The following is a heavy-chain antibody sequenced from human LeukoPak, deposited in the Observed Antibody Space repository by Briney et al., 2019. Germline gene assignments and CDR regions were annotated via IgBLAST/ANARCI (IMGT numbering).Heavy chain of an antibody. CDR2: IYYSGST. D-gene: IGHD1-26*01. CDR1: GGSISSSSYY. V-gene: IGHV4-39*07. J-gene: IGHJ4*02. Sequence: PSETLSLTCTVSGGSISSSSYYWGWIRQPPGKGLEWIGSIYYSGSTYYNPSLKSRVTISVDTSKNQFSLKLNSVTAADTAVYYCARTLGATLFDYWGQGTLVTVSS. CDR3: ARTLGATLFDY.